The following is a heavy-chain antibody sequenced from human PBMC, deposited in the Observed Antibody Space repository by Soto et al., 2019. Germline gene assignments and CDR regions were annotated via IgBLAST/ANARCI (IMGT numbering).Heavy chain of an antibody. D-gene: IGHD2-8*01. Sequence: GASVKASCKASGYTFNGYYMNWVRQAPGQGLEWMGWINPNSGGTNYAQKFQGRVTMTRDTSISTAYMELSRLRSDDTAVYYCARGYCTNGVRYRYLGYWGQGTLVTVS. V-gene: IGHV1-2*02. CDR2: INPNSGGT. CDR1: GYTFNGYY. CDR3: ARGYCTNGVRYRYLGY. J-gene: IGHJ1*01.